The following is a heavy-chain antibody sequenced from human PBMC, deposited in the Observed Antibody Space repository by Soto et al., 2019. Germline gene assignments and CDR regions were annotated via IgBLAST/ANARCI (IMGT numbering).Heavy chain of an antibody. CDR2: IHPSGST. CDR1: GGSFSGYS. D-gene: IGHD1-26*01. CDR3: ARGLLGRRSSWYGP. Sequence: SETLSLTCAVYGGSFSGYSWSWIRQPPGKGLEWVGEIHPSGSTNYNPSLKSRVTISVDTSKSQFSLKLNSVTAADTAMYYCARGLLGRRSSWYGPWGQGTLATVYS. J-gene: IGHJ5*02. V-gene: IGHV4-34*01.